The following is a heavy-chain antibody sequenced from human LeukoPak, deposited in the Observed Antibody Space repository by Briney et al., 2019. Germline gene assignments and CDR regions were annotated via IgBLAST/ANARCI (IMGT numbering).Heavy chain of an antibody. CDR2: ISSSGSTI. CDR1: GFILSDYY. CDR3: ARVIRWPTAMDA. V-gene: IGHV3-11*01. Sequence: GGSLRLSCAASGFILSDYYKSWIRQAPGTGLEAVSDISSSGSTIHDADPVKGRFTISRDNAKNSLYLQMNSLRAEDTAVYYCARVIRWPTAMDAWGQGTTVTVSS. D-gene: IGHD4-23*01. J-gene: IGHJ6*02.